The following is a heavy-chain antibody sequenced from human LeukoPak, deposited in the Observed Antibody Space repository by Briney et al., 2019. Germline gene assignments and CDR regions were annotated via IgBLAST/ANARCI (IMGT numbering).Heavy chain of an antibody. D-gene: IGHD6-19*01. CDR3: ARHAEYNSGWHFYLDH. J-gene: IGHJ4*02. V-gene: IGHV4-39*01. CDR1: GVSTTNGIYY. Sequence: SETLSLTCTVSGVSTTNGIYYWAWIRQPPGKGLEWIGSVHNVGITYYNLSLRSRVTMSIDTSKNQLSLRLNSVTAADTAVYYCARHAEYNSGWHFYLDHWGQGILVTVSS. CDR2: VHNVGIT.